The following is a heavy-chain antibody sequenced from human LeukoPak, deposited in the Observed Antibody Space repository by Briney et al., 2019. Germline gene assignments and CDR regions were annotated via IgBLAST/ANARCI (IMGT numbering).Heavy chain of an antibody. CDR1: GGSFSNYY. Sequence: SETLSLTCALYGGSFSNYYWSWIRQPPGKGLEWIGEIHPYGFTNFNPSHKSRVSISVDTSKNQFSLKLTSVTAADTAVYYCSRGSDESKTGDTWGQGSLVTVSS. CDR2: IHPYGFT. D-gene: IGHD3-9*01. V-gene: IGHV4-34*01. J-gene: IGHJ5*02. CDR3: SRGSDESKTGDT.